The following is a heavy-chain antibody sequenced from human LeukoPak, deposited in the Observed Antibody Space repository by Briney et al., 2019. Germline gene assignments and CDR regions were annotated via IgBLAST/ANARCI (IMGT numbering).Heavy chain of an antibody. J-gene: IGHJ3*02. CDR1: GFPFSSYA. V-gene: IGHV3-21*01. D-gene: IGHD1-26*01. CDR2: ITSSSTYI. Sequence: GESLRLSCAASGFPFSSYAMSWVRQAPGKGLEWVSSITSSSTYIYYADSVKGRFTISRDNAENSLYLQMNSLRAEDTAVYYCARDLHSGSYEDAFDIWGQGTMVTVSS. CDR3: ARDLHSGSYEDAFDI.